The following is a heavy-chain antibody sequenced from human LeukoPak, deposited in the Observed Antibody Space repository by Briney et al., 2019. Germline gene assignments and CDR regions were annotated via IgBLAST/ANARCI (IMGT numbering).Heavy chain of an antibody. CDR2: IYHSGST. J-gene: IGHJ4*02. CDR1: GYSISSGYY. CDR3: ARAGLNGYGDYLGLNDY. D-gene: IGHD4-17*01. V-gene: IGHV4-38-2*02. Sequence: SETLSLTCTVSGYSISSGYYWGWIRQPPGKGPEWIGSIYHSGSTYYNPSLKSRVTISVDTSKIQFSLKLSSVTATDTAVYYCARAGLNGYGDYLGLNDYWGQGTLVTVSS.